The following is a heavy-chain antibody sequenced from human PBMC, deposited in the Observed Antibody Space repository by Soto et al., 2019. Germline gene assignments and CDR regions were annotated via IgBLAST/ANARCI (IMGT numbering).Heavy chain of an antibody. CDR1: GFTFTNTW. D-gene: IGHD4-17*01. V-gene: IGHV3-15*01. Sequence: GGSLRLSCVASGFTFTNTWMSWVRQAPGKGLEWVGRIKSKTDDGTTNYAAPVKGRFTISRDDSKNTLYLEVNSLKTEDTAVYYCTTARGTYGAEYFQHWGPGTLVTSPQ. J-gene: IGHJ1*01. CDR3: TTARGTYGAEYFQH. CDR2: IKSKTDDGTT.